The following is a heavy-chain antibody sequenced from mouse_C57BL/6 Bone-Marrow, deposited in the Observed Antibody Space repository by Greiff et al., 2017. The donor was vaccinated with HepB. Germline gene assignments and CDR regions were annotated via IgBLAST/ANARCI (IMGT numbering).Heavy chain of an antibody. CDR3: ARKGYYGSRRDWYFDV. CDR2: INPNYGTT. CDR1: GYSFTDYN. Sequence: VQLQQSGPELVKPGASVKISCKASGYSFTDYNMNWVKQSNGKSLEWIGVINPNYGTTSYNQKFKGKATLTVDQSSSTAYMQLNSLPSEDSAVYYCARKGYYGSRRDWYFDVWGTGTTVTVSS. V-gene: IGHV1-39*01. J-gene: IGHJ1*03. D-gene: IGHD1-1*01.